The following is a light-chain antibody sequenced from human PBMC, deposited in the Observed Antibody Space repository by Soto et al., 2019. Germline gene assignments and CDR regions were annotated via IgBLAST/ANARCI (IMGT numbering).Light chain of an antibody. CDR1: QSVSSN. Sequence: EIVMTQSPATLSVSPGERAILYCRASQSVSSNLAWYQQKPGQAPRLLIYGASTRATGIPARVSGSGSGTEFTLTISSLQSEDFAVYCCQQYNNWAYTFGQGTKLEIK. CDR2: GAS. J-gene: IGKJ2*01. V-gene: IGKV3-15*01. CDR3: QQYNNWAYT.